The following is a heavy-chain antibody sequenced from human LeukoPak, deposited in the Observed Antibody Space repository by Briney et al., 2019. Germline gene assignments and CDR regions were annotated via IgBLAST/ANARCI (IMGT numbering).Heavy chain of an antibody. CDR2: IKQDGDEK. D-gene: IGHD2/OR15-2a*01. CDR3: ARDQYA. CDR1: GFTFSSYA. Sequence: GGSLRLSCAASGFTFSSYAMSWVRQAPGKGLEWVANIKQDGDEKYYVDSVKGRFTISRDNAKNSLYLQMNSLRAEDTAVYYCARDQYAWGQGTLVTVSS. J-gene: IGHJ5*02. V-gene: IGHV3-7*01.